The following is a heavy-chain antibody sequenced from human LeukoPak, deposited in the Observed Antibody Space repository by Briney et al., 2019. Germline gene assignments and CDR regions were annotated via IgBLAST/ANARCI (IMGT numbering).Heavy chain of an antibody. V-gene: IGHV3-33*01. CDR3: AREYYGSGSYYTGKFDY. D-gene: IGHD3-10*01. Sequence: QPGGSLRLSCAASGFTFSSYGMHWVRQAPGKGLEWVAVIWYDGSNKYYADSVKGRFTISRDNSENTLYLQMNSLRAEDTAVYYCAREYYGSGSYYTGKFDYWGQGTLVTVSS. CDR2: IWYDGSNK. J-gene: IGHJ4*02. CDR1: GFTFSSYG.